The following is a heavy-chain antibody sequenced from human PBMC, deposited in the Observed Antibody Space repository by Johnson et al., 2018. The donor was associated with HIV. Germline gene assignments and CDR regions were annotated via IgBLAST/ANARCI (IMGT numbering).Heavy chain of an antibody. V-gene: IGHV3-66*01. CDR2: LSSGGST. Sequence: VQLVESGGGLVQPGGSLRLSCAASGFTVSSNYMSWVRQAPGKGLEWVSVLSSGGSTYYADSVKGRFTIARDKYKNTLYLQINSLRAEDTAVYYCAREDPPGLLRRSGAFDIWGQGTMVTVSS. CDR3: AREDPPGLLRRSGAFDI. J-gene: IGHJ3*02. CDR1: GFTVSSNY. D-gene: IGHD3-16*01.